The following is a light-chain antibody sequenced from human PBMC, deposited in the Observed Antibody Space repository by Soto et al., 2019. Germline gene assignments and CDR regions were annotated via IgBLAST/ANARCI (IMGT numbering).Light chain of an antibody. Sequence: QSALALPASVSGSPGQSIAISCTGTRSDVGAYNYVSWYQQHPGKAPKLMISEVTNRPSGVSDRFSGSKSGNTASLTISGLQAEDEDDYYCSSFTSRFTFVFGTGTKVTVL. J-gene: IGLJ1*01. CDR1: RSDVGAYNY. CDR3: SSFTSRFTFV. CDR2: EVT. V-gene: IGLV2-14*01.